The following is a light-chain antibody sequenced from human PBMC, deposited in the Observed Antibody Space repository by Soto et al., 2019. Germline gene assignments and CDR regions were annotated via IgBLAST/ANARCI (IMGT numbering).Light chain of an antibody. Sequence: QSVLTQPPSASGTPRQRVTISCSGSSSNIGSNAVNWYQHLPGTAPKLIIYLNNQWPSGVPDRFSGSKSGTSASLAISGLQSEDEAVYYCATWDDSLNGPVFGGGTKLTVL. V-gene: IGLV1-44*01. J-gene: IGLJ2*01. CDR3: ATWDDSLNGPV. CDR2: LNN. CDR1: SSNIGSNA.